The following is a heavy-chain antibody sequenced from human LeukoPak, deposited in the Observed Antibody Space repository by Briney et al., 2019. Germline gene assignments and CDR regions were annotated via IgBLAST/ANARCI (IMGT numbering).Heavy chain of an antibody. J-gene: IGHJ4*02. V-gene: IGHV3-23*01. Sequence: PGGSLRLSCAGLGFTFTNYVMTWVRQAPGKGLEWVSVIDGSGTSSHYADAVAGRFTISRDNSKNTLSLQMNSLRAEDTAVYYCAKESDISGWYGVDYWGQGTLVTVSS. D-gene: IGHD6-19*01. CDR2: IDGSGTSS. CDR1: GFTFTNYV. CDR3: AKESDISGWYGVDY.